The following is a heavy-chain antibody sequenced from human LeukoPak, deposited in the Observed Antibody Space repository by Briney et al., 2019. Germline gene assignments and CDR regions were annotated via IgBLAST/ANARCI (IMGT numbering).Heavy chain of an antibody. Sequence: PSETLSLTCTVSGGSISSYYWSWIRQPPGKGLEWIGYIYYSGSTNYNPSLKSRVTISVDTSKNQFSLKLSSVTAADTAVYYCARGRGAVAGYYYYYYMDVWGKGTTVTVSS. CDR1: GGSISSYY. CDR3: ARGRGAVAGYYYYYYMDV. V-gene: IGHV4-59*12. D-gene: IGHD6-19*01. J-gene: IGHJ6*03. CDR2: IYYSGST.